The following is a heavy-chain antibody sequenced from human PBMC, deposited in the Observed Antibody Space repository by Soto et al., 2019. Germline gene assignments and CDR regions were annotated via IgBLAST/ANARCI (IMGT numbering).Heavy chain of an antibody. J-gene: IGHJ4*01. CDR2: IKGDGSEQ. CDR3: TRNQVKADY. V-gene: IGHV3-7*01. D-gene: IGHD3-22*01. CDR1: GFALSSFW. Sequence: EVQLVESGGDLVQPGGSLRLSCVASGFALSSFWMTWVRQAPGKGLEWVAKIKGDGSEQNYVDSVRGRFTISRDNAKNSVYLQMHSLRVDDTAVYYCTRNQVKADYWGHGTMVTVSS.